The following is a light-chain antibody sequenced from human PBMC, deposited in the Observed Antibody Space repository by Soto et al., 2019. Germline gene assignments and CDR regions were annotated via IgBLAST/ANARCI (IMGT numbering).Light chain of an antibody. CDR1: ISDFCAYNY. Sequence: QSALPQSASVSRSPGQSITLSCIGTISDFCAYNYVSWYQQHPGKVPKLIIYEVTNRPSGLSNRFSGSKSGNTASLTISGLQAEDEAEYFCSSYSSTSTLYVFGTGTKGTV. J-gene: IGLJ1*01. V-gene: IGLV2-14*01. CDR3: SSYSSTSTLYV. CDR2: EVT.